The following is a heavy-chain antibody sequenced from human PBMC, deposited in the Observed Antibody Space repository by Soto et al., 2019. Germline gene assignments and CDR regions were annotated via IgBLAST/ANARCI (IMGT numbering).Heavy chain of an antibody. V-gene: IGHV4-59*01. CDR1: GGSISSYY. Sequence: SETLSLTCTVSGGSISSYYWSWIRQPPGKGLEWIGYIYYSGSTNYNPSLKSRVTISVDTSKNQFSLKLSSVTAADTAVYYCARVISDFGVVHTYFDYWGQGTLVTVSS. J-gene: IGHJ4*02. CDR2: IYYSGST. D-gene: IGHD3-3*01. CDR3: ARVISDFGVVHTYFDY.